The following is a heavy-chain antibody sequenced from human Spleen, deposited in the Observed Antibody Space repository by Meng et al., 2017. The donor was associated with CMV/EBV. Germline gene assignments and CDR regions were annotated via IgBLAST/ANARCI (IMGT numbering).Heavy chain of an antibody. Sequence: CAASGFVFRIYAMSWVRQAPGKGPEWVSSITGGGGNIYIADSVKGRFTVSRDNSKNTLHLQINSLRVEDTAVYYCAKGFYDYTNYFPHWGQGTLVTVSS. CDR2: ITGGGGNI. V-gene: IGHV3-23*01. CDR1: GFVFRIYA. D-gene: IGHD4-11*01. CDR3: AKGFYDYTNYFPH. J-gene: IGHJ1*01.